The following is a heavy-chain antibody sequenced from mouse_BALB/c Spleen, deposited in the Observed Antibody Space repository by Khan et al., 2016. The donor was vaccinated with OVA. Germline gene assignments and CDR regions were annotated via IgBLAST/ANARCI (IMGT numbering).Heavy chain of an antibody. CDR1: GFNIKDTH. J-gene: IGHJ2*01. CDR3: APAGTGDYCVY. D-gene: IGHD4-1*01. CDR2: IDPANDNS. V-gene: IGHV14-3*02. Sequence: EVQLQESGAELVKPGASVKLSCTASGFNIKDTHMHWVKQRPEQGLEWIGRIDPANDNSKYDPRFQGKATITADTSSNTAYLNLSSLTSEDTAVYYGAPAGTGDYCVYWGQGTTLTVSS.